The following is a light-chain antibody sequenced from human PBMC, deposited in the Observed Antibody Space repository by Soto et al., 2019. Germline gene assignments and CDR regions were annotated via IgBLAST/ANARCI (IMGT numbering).Light chain of an antibody. CDR2: DAS. Sequence: EIVLTQFPATLSLSPGERATLSCRASQSVSTFLAWYQQKPGQAPRLVVYDASKRATGIPARFSGSGSGTDFTLTISSLEPEDFAVYYSQQRSSWRVTFGGGTKVEIK. CDR1: QSVSTF. J-gene: IGKJ4*01. V-gene: IGKV3-11*01. CDR3: QQRSSWRVT.